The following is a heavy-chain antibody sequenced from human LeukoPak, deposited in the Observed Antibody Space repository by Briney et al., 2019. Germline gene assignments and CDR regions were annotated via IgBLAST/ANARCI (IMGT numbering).Heavy chain of an antibody. CDR1: GFTFSTHS. CDR3: ARALLAYCGGDCYNGFDP. J-gene: IGHJ5*02. V-gene: IGHV3-48*04. CDR2: ITSSSGTI. Sequence: GGSLRPSCAASGFTFSTHSMNWVRQAPGKGLEWVAFITSSSGTIYYADSVKGRFTISRDNAKNSLYLQMNSLRVEDAAVYYCARALLAYCGGDCYNGFDPWGQGTLVTVSS. D-gene: IGHD2-21*02.